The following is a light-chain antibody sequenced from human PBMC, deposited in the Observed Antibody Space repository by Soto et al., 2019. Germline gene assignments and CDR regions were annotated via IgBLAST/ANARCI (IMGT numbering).Light chain of an antibody. J-gene: IGLJ1*01. Sequence: VLTQPPSVSGAPGQRVTISCTGVSSNVGAGYDVHWYQCFPGIAPKLLIYSNNRRPSGVPDRFSGSKSGTSASLAIAGLQAEDEADYYCQSYDSSLRGSVFGTGTKVTVL. CDR2: SNN. CDR3: QSYDSSLRGSV. V-gene: IGLV1-40*01. CDR1: SSNVGAGYD.